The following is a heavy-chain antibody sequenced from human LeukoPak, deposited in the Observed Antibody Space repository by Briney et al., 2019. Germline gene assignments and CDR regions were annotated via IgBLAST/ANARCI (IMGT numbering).Heavy chain of an antibody. V-gene: IGHV3-74*01. D-gene: IGHD1-26*01. CDR3: ARRYSGSYYDFDY. J-gene: IGHJ4*02. CDR1: GYTFNSYW. CDR2: INSDGSST. Sequence: PGGSLRLSCAASGYTFNSYWMHWVRQAPGKGLVWVSRINSDGSSTSYADSVKGRFTISRDNAKNTLYLQMNSLRAEDTAVYYCARRYSGSYYDFDYWGQGTLVTVSS.